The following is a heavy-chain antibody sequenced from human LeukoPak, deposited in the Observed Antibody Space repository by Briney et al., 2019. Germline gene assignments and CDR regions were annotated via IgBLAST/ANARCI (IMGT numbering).Heavy chain of an antibody. Sequence: GGSLRLSCAASGFTFSDYYMSWIRQAPGKGLEWVSYISSSGSPIYYADSVKGRFTISRDNAKNSLYLQMNSLRAEDTAVYYCARVRSTAMDQFDYWGQGTLVTVSS. CDR3: ARVRSTAMDQFDY. V-gene: IGHV3-11*04. CDR2: ISSSGSPI. CDR1: GFTFSDYY. D-gene: IGHD5-18*01. J-gene: IGHJ4*02.